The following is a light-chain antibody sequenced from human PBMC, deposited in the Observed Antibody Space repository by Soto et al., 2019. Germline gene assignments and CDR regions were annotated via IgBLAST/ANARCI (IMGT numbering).Light chain of an antibody. J-gene: IGKJ5*01. CDR3: QQYGTSRSIT. V-gene: IGKV3-20*01. Sequence: VVLTQSPGTLSLSPWEGATLSCRASQSVDNDYVAWYQKKPGQAPRLIIYGASGRATGIPDRFSGSGFGTDFTLTISRLEPEDFAVYYCQQYGTSRSITFGQGTRLEIK. CDR1: QSVDNDY. CDR2: GAS.